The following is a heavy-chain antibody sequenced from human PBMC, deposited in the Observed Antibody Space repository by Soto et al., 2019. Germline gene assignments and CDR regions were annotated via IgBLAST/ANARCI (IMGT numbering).Heavy chain of an antibody. J-gene: IGHJ4*02. V-gene: IGHV3-66*03. CDR2: IYSCGST. Sequence: EVQLVESGGGLIQPGGSLRLSCAASGFTVSSNYMSWVRQAPGKGLEWVSVIYSCGSTYYADSVKGRFTISRDNSKNTLYLQMNSLRAEDTAVDYCAGTIAARPSRFDYWGQGTLVTVSS. CDR1: GFTVSSNY. D-gene: IGHD6-6*01. CDR3: AGTIAARPSRFDY.